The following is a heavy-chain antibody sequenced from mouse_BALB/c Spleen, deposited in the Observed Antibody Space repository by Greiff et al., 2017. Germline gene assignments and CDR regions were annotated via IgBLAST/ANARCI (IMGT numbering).Heavy chain of an antibody. Sequence: VQLQQSGPELVKPGASVKIPCKASGYTFTDYNMDWVKQSHGKSLEWIGDINPNTGGTIYNQKFKGKATLTVDKSSSTAYMELRSLTSEDTAVYYCARRLYAMDYWGQGTSVTVSS. CDR1: GYTFTDYN. J-gene: IGHJ4*01. V-gene: IGHV1-18*01. CDR3: ARRLYAMDY. CDR2: INPNTGGT.